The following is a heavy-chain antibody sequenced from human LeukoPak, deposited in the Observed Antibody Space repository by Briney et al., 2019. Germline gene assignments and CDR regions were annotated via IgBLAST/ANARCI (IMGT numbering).Heavy chain of an antibody. Sequence: SETLSLTCAVYGGSFSGYYWSWIRQPPGKGLEWIGEINHSGSTNYNPSLKSRVTISVDTSKNQFPLKLSSVTAADTAVYYCARGSGSYYYYYYMDVWGKGTTVTISS. CDR3: ARGSGSYYYYYYMDV. V-gene: IGHV4-34*01. D-gene: IGHD1-26*01. CDR1: GGSFSGYY. CDR2: INHSGST. J-gene: IGHJ6*03.